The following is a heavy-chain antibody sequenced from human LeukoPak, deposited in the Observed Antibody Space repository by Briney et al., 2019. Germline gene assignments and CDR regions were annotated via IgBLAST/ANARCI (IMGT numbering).Heavy chain of an antibody. CDR2: ISNDGSNK. Sequence: GGSLRLSCAASGLTFSYYAMTWVRQAPGKGLEWVAVISNDGSNKNYAESVKGRFTISRDNSKNTLYLQMNSLRAEDTAVYYCARATGDCSGGTCYSELDPWGQGTLVTVSS. J-gene: IGHJ5*02. V-gene: IGHV3-30*04. CDR3: ARATGDCSGGTCYSELDP. D-gene: IGHD2-15*01. CDR1: GLTFSYYA.